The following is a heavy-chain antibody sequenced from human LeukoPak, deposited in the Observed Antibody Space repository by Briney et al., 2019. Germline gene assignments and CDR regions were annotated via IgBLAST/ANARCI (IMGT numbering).Heavy chain of an antibody. CDR3: ARARTVTTASYYYMDV. J-gene: IGHJ6*03. D-gene: IGHD4-17*01. Sequence: PGGSLRLSCAASGFTFSSYSMNWVRQAPGKGLEWVSSSSSSSTYIYYADSVKGRFTISRDNAKNSLYLQMNSLRAEDTAVYFCARARTVTTASYYYMDVWGKGTTVTVSS. CDR1: GFTFSSYS. V-gene: IGHV3-21*01. CDR2: SSSSSTYI.